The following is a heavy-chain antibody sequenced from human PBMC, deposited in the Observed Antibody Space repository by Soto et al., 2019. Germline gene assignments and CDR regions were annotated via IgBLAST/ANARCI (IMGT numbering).Heavy chain of an antibody. D-gene: IGHD2-8*02. CDR3: ARDKITGLFDY. Sequence: QVQLQQWGAGLLKPSETLSLTCAVYGGSFSGYYWTWIRQPPGTGLEWIGEINHSGSTNYNPSLKSRVSISVAPAKNQFSRKLTSVTAADTAVYYCARDKITGLFDYWGQGTLVTVSS. CDR1: GGSFSGYY. V-gene: IGHV4-34*01. J-gene: IGHJ4*02. CDR2: INHSGST.